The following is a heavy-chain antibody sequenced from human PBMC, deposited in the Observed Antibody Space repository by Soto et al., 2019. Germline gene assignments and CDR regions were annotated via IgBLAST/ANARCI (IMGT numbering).Heavy chain of an antibody. D-gene: IGHD6-13*01. Sequence: EVQLLESGGGLVQPGGSLRLSCAASGFTFSSYAMNWVRQAPGKGLEWVSVISGSDGSTYYADSVKGRFTISRDTSKNTLNRQMNSLRAEDTAVYYCARRSSSWYFDYWGQGPLVTVSS. V-gene: IGHV3-23*01. CDR3: ARRSSSWYFDY. J-gene: IGHJ4*02. CDR2: ISGSDGST. CDR1: GFTFSSYA.